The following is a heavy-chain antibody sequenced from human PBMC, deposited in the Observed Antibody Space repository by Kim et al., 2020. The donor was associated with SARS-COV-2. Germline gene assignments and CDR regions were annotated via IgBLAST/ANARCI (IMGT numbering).Heavy chain of an antibody. CDR3: ARGGIGVTGVLDLGV. V-gene: IGHV3-11*04. Sequence: GGSLRLSCAASGFTFSDYYMHWIRQAPGKGLEWVSHISNSGATTYYADSVKGRFTISRDNAKNSLYLQMNSLRAEDTAVYYCARGGIGVTGVLDLGVWGQGTTVTVSS. D-gene: IGHD6-19*01. CDR1: GFTFSDYY. J-gene: IGHJ6*02. CDR2: ISNSGATT.